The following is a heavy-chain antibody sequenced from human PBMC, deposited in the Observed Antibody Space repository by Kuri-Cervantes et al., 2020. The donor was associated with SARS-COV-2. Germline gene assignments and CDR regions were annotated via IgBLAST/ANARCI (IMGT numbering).Heavy chain of an antibody. CDR2: INSDGSST. D-gene: IGHD4-11*01. J-gene: IGHJ6*03. CDR3: ATTMHELWEYYMDV. Sequence: GESLTFSCAASGFTFSSYWMHWVRQAPGKGLVWVSRINSDGSSTSYADSVKGRFTISRDNAKNTLYLQMNSLRAEDTAVYYCATTMHELWEYYMDVWGKGTTVTVSS. V-gene: IGHV3-74*01. CDR1: GFTFSSYW.